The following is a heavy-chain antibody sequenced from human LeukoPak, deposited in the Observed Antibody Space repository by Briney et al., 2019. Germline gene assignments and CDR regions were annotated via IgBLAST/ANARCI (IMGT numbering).Heavy chain of an antibody. Sequence: SVKVSCKASGGTFSSYAISWVRQAPGQGLEWMGGIIPIFGTANYAQKFQGRVTITADGSTSTAYMELSSLRSEDTAVYYCARVPLESPGGSYFSFNAVFFFDYWGQGTLVTVSS. CDR3: ARVPLESPGGSYFSFNAVFFFDY. CDR1: GGTFSSYA. CDR2: IIPIFGTA. J-gene: IGHJ4*02. V-gene: IGHV1-69*13. D-gene: IGHD1-26*01.